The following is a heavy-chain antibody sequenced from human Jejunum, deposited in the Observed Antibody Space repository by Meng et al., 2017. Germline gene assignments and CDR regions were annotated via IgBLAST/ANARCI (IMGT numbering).Heavy chain of an antibody. CDR1: GYTFTGYY. J-gene: IGHJ6*02. CDR2: INLTSGGT. CDR3: ERDGTNYGMDV. Sequence: ASVKVSCKASGYTFTGYYMHWVRQATGQGLEWVGWINLTSGGTNYAQKFQGRVTMNRDTSINTAYMELSSLISDDTAVYYCERDGTNYGMDVWGQGTTVTVSS. V-gene: IGHV1-2*02. D-gene: IGHD1-26*01.